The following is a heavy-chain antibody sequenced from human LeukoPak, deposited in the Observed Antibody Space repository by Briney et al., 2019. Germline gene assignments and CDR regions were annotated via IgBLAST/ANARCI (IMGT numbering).Heavy chain of an antibody. CDR3: AREVYDDSSGYVFDP. V-gene: IGHV1-69*04. CDR1: GYTFTSYG. J-gene: IGHJ5*02. D-gene: IGHD3-22*01. Sequence: ASVKVSCKASGYTFTSYGISWVRQAPGQGLEWMGRIIPILGIANYAQKFQGRVTITADKSTSTAYMELSSLRSEDTAVYHCAREVYDDSSGYVFDPWGQGTLVTVSS. CDR2: IIPILGIA.